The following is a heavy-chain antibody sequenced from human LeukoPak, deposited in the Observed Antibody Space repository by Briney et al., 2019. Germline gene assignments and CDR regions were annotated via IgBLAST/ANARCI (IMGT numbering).Heavy chain of an antibody. CDR1: GFTFSSYG. Sequence: GGSLRLSCAASGFTFSSYGMHWVRQAPGKGLEWVAVISYDGSNKYYADSVKGRFTISRDNSKNTLYLQMNSLRAEDTAVYYCAKDFRAQAYYYDSSGFYFDYWGQGTLVTVSS. J-gene: IGHJ4*02. D-gene: IGHD3-22*01. CDR3: AKDFRAQAYYYDSSGFYFDY. V-gene: IGHV3-30*18. CDR2: ISYDGSNK.